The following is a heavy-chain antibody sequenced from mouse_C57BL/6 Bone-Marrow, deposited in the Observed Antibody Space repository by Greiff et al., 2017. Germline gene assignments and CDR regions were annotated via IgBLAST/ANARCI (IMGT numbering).Heavy chain of an antibody. J-gene: IGHJ2*01. D-gene: IGHD2-2*01. Sequence: EVKLMESGGDLVKPGGSLKLSCAASGFTFSSYGMSWVRQTPDKRLEWVATISSGGSYTYYPDSVKGRFTISRDNAKNTLYLQMSSLKSEDTAMYYCARRGVRDFDYWGQGTTLTVSS. CDR3: ARRGVRDFDY. V-gene: IGHV5-6*02. CDR2: ISSGGSYT. CDR1: GFTFSSYG.